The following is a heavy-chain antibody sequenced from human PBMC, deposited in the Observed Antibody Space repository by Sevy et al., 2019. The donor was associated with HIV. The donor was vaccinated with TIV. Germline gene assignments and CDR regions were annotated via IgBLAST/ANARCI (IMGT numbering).Heavy chain of an antibody. CDR3: TTEGAD. J-gene: IGHJ1*01. CDR1: GFSFSDAW. V-gene: IGHV3-15*01. Sequence: GGSLRLSCAASGFSFSDAWLSWVRQVPGKGLEWVGRVRSKGDGGTAEYAALMKGRFTIERDDSKNTMYVQMKNLKNEDTGIYYCTTEGADWGQGTLVTVSS. CDR2: VRSKGDGGTA.